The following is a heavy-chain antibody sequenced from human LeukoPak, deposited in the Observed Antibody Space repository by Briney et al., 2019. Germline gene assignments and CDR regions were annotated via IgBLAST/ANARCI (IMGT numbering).Heavy chain of an antibody. J-gene: IGHJ4*02. CDR3: ARGPYYGSGSYYPFDY. CDR2: IYYSGST. Sequence: SETLSLTCTVSGGSISSYYWSWIRQPPGKGLEWIGYIYYSGSTYYNPSLKSRVTISVDTSKNQFSLKLSSVTAADTAVYYCARGPYYGSGSYYPFDYWGQGTLVTVSS. D-gene: IGHD3-10*01. CDR1: GGSISSYY. V-gene: IGHV4-59*08.